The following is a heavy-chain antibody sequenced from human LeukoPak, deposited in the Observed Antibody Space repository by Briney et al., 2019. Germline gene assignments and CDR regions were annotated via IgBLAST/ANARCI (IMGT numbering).Heavy chain of an antibody. CDR3: ATSLPNPVTKGFDP. CDR1: GGTLSNYA. J-gene: IGHJ5*02. D-gene: IGHD4-17*01. Sequence: VKVSCKASGGTLSNYAISWVRQAPGQGLEWMGGITPIFGTANYAQKFQGRVTITADESMITVCMDLSSLRPDDTAVYYCATSLPNPVTKGFDPWGQGTLVTVSS. CDR2: ITPIFGTA. V-gene: IGHV1-69*13.